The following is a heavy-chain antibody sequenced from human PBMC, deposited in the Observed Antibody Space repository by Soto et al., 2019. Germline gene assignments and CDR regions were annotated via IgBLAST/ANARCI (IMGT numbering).Heavy chain of an antibody. V-gene: IGHV3-23*04. CDR1: GFTFSSYA. D-gene: IGHD1-26*01. Sequence: VQLVESGGGVVQPGRSLRLSCAASGFTFSSYAMSWVRQAPGKGLEWVSAISGSGGSTYYADSVKGRFTISRDNSKNTLYLQLNSLRAEDTAVYYCAKTGSYYSFQSDYWGQGTLVTVSS. J-gene: IGHJ4*02. CDR3: AKTGSYYSFQSDY. CDR2: ISGSGGST.